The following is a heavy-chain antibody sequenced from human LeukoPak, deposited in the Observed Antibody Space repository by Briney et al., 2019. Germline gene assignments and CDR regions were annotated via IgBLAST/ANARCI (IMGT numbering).Heavy chain of an antibody. CDR3: ASLYYGGNNFDY. CDR1: GFRFSSYT. V-gene: IGHV3-23*01. Sequence: GGSLRLSCSASGFRFSSYTMTWVRQAPGKGPEWVSIISGGGDTTFYIDSVKGRFTISRDNSKNTLYLQMNSLRAEDTAVYYCASLYYGGNNFDYWGQGTLVTVSS. J-gene: IGHJ4*02. D-gene: IGHD4-23*01. CDR2: ISGGGDTT.